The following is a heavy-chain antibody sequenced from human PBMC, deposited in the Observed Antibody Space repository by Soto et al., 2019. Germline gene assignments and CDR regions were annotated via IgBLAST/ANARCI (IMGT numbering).Heavy chain of an antibody. CDR1: GYTLTELS. V-gene: IGHV1-24*01. D-gene: IGHD2-21*02. CDR2: FDPEDGET. J-gene: IGHJ6*02. CDR3: ATGYRRVVTAPHYYGMDV. Sequence: QVQLVQSGAEVKKPGASVKVSCKVSGYTLTELSMHWVRQAPGKGLEWMGGFDPEDGETIYAQKFQGRVTMTEDTSTDPAYMELSSLRSEDTAVYYCATGYRRVVTAPHYYGMDVWGQGTTVTVSS.